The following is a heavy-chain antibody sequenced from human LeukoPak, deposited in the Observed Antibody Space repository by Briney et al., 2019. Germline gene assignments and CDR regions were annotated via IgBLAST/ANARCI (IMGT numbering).Heavy chain of an antibody. D-gene: IGHD3-16*02. CDR1: GGSFSGYY. J-gene: IGHJ4*02. Sequence: SETLSLTXAVYGGSFSGYYWSWIRQPPGKGLEWIGEINHSGSTNYNPSLKSRVTLSVDTSKNQFSLRLTSVTAADTAVYYCARGIPGRSIDYWGQRTLVTVSS. V-gene: IGHV4-34*01. CDR2: INHSGST. CDR3: ARGIPGRSIDY.